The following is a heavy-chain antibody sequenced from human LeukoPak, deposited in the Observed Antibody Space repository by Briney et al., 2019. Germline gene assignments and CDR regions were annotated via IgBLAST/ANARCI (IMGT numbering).Heavy chain of an antibody. J-gene: IGHJ3*02. Sequence: SVKVSCKASGGTFSSYAISWVRQAPGQGLEWMGGIIPIFGTANYAQKFQGRVTITADKSTSTAYMELSSLRSDDTAVYYCARDLRVDTAMVDAFDIWGQGTMVTVSS. V-gene: IGHV1-69*06. CDR2: IIPIFGTA. D-gene: IGHD5-18*01. CDR3: ARDLRVDTAMVDAFDI. CDR1: GGTFSSYA.